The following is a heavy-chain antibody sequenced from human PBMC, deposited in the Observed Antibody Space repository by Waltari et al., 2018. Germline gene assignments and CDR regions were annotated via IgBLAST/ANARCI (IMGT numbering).Heavy chain of an antibody. CDR3: ARDGRDAVDY. CDR2: IYHVGTT. Sequence: QVQLQEWGPRLVKPSEALSPPCGVSGFSITSAHYWGWIRQPPGKGLEWVGSIYHVGTTYYVPSIKGRVTMSVGTSKHQISLRMTAVTAADTAVYFCARDGRDAVDYWCRGILVTVSS. CDR1: GFSITSAHY. V-gene: IGHV4-38-2*01. J-gene: IGHJ4*02. D-gene: IGHD2-2*01.